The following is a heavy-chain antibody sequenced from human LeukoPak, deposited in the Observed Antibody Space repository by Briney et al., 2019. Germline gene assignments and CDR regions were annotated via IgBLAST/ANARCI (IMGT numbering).Heavy chain of an antibody. D-gene: IGHD3-16*02. CDR3: AKEGAGYTNPYYFDY. J-gene: IGHJ4*02. CDR2: ISGSGANT. V-gene: IGHV3-23*01. Sequence: PGRCLSPSCAVSGFTVSTYAMGWVSQPAGDGLGWVSTISGSGANTYYADTVRGRFTNSRDNSKTTLYLHMNSLRAEDTAVYYCAKEGAGYTNPYYFDYWGQGTLVTASS. CDR1: GFTVSTYA.